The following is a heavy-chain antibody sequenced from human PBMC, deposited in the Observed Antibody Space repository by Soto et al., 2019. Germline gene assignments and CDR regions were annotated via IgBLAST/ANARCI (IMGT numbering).Heavy chain of an antibody. CDR1: GYTFTGYY. D-gene: IGHD3-22*01. CDR2: INPNSGGT. V-gene: IGHV1-2*04. J-gene: IGHJ6*02. CDR3: AREVIDYDSSGGGMDV. Sequence: AASVKVSCKASGYTFTGYYMHWVRQAPGQGLEWMGWINPNSGGTNYAQKFQGWVTMTRDTSISTAYMELSRLRSDDTAVYYCAREVIDYDSSGGGMDVWGQGTTVTVSS.